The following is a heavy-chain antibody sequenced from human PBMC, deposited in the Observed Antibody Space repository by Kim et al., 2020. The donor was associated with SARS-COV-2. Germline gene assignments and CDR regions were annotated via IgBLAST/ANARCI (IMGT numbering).Heavy chain of an antibody. CDR3: ARLGVYSMIAREPRRYYFDY. J-gene: IGHJ4*02. V-gene: IGHV4-34*01. D-gene: IGHD3-22*01. Sequence: RVTISVDTSKNQFSLKLSSVTAADTAVYYCARLGVYSMIAREPRRYYFDYWGQGTLVTVSS.